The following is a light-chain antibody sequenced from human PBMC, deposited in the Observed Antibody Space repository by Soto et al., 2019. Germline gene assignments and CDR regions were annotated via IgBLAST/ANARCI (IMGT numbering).Light chain of an antibody. V-gene: IGKV4-1*01. CDR1: QSVFKGSNNKDC. J-gene: IGKJ2*01. CDR2: WAS. Sequence: DIVMTQSPDSLAVSLGERAPINCKSSQSVFKGSNNKDCLAWYQQKPGQPPKLLLYWASTRESGVPDRFSGSGSGTDFTLTISRLQAEDVAIYYCQQFSSPPFFPFGQGNKVEIK. CDR3: QQFSSPPFFP.